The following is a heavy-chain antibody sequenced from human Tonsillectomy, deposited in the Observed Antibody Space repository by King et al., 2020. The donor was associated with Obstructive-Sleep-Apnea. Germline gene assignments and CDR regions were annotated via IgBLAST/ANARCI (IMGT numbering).Heavy chain of an antibody. CDR1: GGSISSYY. CDR3: AREGAYQLLSHWFDP. CDR2: IYTSGST. V-gene: IGHV4-4*07. Sequence: VQMQESGPGLVKPSETLSLTCTVSGGSISSYYWSWIRQPAGKGLEWIGRIYTSGSTNYNPSLKSRVTMSVDTSKNQFSLNLSSVTAADTAVYYCAREGAYQLLSHWFDPWGQGTLVTVSS. D-gene: IGHD2-2*01. J-gene: IGHJ5*02.